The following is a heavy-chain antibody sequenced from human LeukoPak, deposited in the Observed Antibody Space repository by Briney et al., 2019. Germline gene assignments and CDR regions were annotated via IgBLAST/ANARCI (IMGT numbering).Heavy chain of an antibody. J-gene: IGHJ6*02. Sequence: SETLSLTCTVSGGSISSYYWSWIRQPPGKGLEWIGYIYYSGSTNYNPSLTSRVTISVDTSKNQFSLKLSSVTAADTAVYYCARQENHYYYGMDVWGQGTTVTVSS. CDR2: IYYSGST. V-gene: IGHV4-59*08. CDR1: GGSISSYY. CDR3: ARQENHYYYGMDV.